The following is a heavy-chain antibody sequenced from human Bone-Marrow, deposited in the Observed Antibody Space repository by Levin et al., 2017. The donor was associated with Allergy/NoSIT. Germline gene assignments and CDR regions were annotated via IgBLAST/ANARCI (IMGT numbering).Heavy chain of an antibody. CDR1: GFTFNNFA. D-gene: IGHD2-21*02. CDR3: AKPKRLCGVHCSFAFDH. J-gene: IGHJ4*02. V-gene: IGHV3-23*01. CDR2: FSSSAFNA. Sequence: QSGGSLRLSCATSGFTFNNFAMSWVRQAPGKGLEWVSTFSSSAFNAYYADSVKGRFTISTDSSNNILYLEMNTLRVDDTAIYYCAKPKRLCGVHCSFAFDHWGQGTLVTVSS.